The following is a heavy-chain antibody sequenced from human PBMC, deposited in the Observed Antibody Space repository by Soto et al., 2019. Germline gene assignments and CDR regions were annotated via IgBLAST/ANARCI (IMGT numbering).Heavy chain of an antibody. CDR1: GGSFSGYY. D-gene: IGHD5-12*01. Sequence: SETLSLTCAVYGGSFSGYYWSWIRQLPGKGLEWIGEINHSGSTNYNPSLKSRVTISVDTSKNQFSLKLSSVTAADTAVYYCARGSRDGYNWAFDYWGQGTLVTVSS. CDR2: INHSGST. CDR3: ARGSRDGYNWAFDY. J-gene: IGHJ4*02. V-gene: IGHV4-34*01.